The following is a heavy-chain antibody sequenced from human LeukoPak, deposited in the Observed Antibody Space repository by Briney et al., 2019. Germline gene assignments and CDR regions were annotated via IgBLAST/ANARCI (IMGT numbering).Heavy chain of an antibody. Sequence: VSVKVSCKASGYTFTTYGINWVRQATGQGPEWMGWMNPNSGNTGYAQKFQGRVTMTRNTSISTAYMELSSLRSEDTAVYYCARGQPSIAVAGTRDYWGQGTLVTVSS. J-gene: IGHJ4*02. V-gene: IGHV1-8*02. D-gene: IGHD6-19*01. CDR1: GYTFTTYG. CDR2: MNPNSGNT. CDR3: ARGQPSIAVAGTRDY.